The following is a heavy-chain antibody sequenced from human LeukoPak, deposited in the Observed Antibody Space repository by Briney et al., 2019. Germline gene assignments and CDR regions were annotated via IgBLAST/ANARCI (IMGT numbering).Heavy chain of an antibody. J-gene: IGHJ5*02. Sequence: GASVKVSCKASGYTFTDYYIHWVRQAPGQGLEWMGWMDPKSGATNYAQKFQGKITMTTDTSISTAYMDLSSLRSDDMAVYYCARMGATYSADPWGQGTLVTVSS. CDR3: ARMGATYSADP. CDR2: MDPKSGAT. V-gene: IGHV1-2*02. D-gene: IGHD1-26*01. CDR1: GYTFTDYY.